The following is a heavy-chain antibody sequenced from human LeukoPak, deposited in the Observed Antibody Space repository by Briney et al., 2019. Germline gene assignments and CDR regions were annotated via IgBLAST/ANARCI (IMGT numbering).Heavy chain of an antibody. CDR1: GGSFSGYY. CDR2: IYTSGST. V-gene: IGHV4-59*10. J-gene: IGHJ4*02. CDR3: ARALTGYYNHFDY. Sequence: PSETLSLTCAVYGGSFSGYYWSWIRQPAGKGLEWIGRIYTSGSTNYNPSLKSRVTISVDTSKNQFSLKLSSVTAADTAVYYCARALTGYYNHFDYWGQGTLVTVSS. D-gene: IGHD3-9*01.